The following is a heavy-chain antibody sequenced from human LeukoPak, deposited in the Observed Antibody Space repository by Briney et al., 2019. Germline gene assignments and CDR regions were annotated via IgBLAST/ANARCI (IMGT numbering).Heavy chain of an antibody. J-gene: IGHJ6*03. CDR1: GLTSHDYA. Sequence: GGSLRLSCAISGLTSHDYAMTWVRQAPGKGLEWVSTIAGDSSKTYYAASVRGRFTISRDNSNYVLFLHMNSLRAEDTAIYYCAKQPYNYYYLDVWGKGTTVTISS. V-gene: IGHV3-23*01. CDR2: IAGDSSKT. D-gene: IGHD1-14*01. CDR3: AKQPYNYYYLDV.